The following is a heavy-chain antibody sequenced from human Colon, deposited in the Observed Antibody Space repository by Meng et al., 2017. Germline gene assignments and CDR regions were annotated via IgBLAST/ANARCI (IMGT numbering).Heavy chain of an antibody. J-gene: IGHJ5*02. CDR2: ISHGGST. D-gene: IGHD4/OR15-4a*01. Sequence: LQQWGAGRLKPSETLSSTCAVIGESFGNYFWNWIRQPPGKGLEWIGEISHGGSTNYNPSLKSRVTISLDMSKNQFSLRLSSVTAEDTAVYYCARRAVGARGWIDPWGQGTLVTVSS. CDR3: ARRAVGARGWIDP. CDR1: GESFGNYF. V-gene: IGHV4-34*01.